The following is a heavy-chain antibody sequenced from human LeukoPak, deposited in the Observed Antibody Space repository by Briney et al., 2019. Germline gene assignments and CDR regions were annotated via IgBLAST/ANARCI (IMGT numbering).Heavy chain of an antibody. D-gene: IGHD3-22*01. Sequence: GASVKVSCKASGGTFSSYAISWVRQAPGQGLEWMGGIIPIFGTANYAQKFQGRVTITADKSTSTAYMELSSLRSEDTAVYYCARSYDSSGYLVYWGQGTLVTVSS. CDR3: ARSYDSSGYLVY. J-gene: IGHJ4*02. CDR1: GGTFSSYA. V-gene: IGHV1-69*06. CDR2: IIPIFGTA.